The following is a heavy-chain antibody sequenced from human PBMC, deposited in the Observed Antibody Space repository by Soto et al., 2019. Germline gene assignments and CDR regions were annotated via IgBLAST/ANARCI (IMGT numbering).Heavy chain of an antibody. CDR1: GGSISSGGYY. Sequence: QVQLQESGPGLVKPSQTLSLTCTVSGGSISSGGYYWSWIRQHPGKGLEWIGYIYYSGSTYYNPSLKSRVTISVDTSKNQFSLKLSSVTAADTAVYYCARGVPAQLPPSYHYVWGSYRQYYFDYWGQGTLVTVSS. CDR2: IYYSGST. D-gene: IGHD3-16*02. CDR3: ARGVPAQLPPSYHYVWGSYRQYYFDY. V-gene: IGHV4-31*03. J-gene: IGHJ4*02.